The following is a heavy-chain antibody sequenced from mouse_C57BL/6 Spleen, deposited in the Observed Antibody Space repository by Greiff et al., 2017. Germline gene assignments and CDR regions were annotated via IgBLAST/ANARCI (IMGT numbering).Heavy chain of an antibody. Sequence: VKLVESGAELVKPGASVKISCKASGYAFSSYWMNWVKQRPGKGLEWIGQIYPGDGDTNYNGKFKGKATLTADKSSSTAYMQLSSLTSEDSAVYFCASTAQATLFDYWGQGTTLTVSS. V-gene: IGHV1-80*01. CDR1: GYAFSSYW. J-gene: IGHJ2*01. CDR3: ASTAQATLFDY. CDR2: IYPGDGDT. D-gene: IGHD3-2*02.